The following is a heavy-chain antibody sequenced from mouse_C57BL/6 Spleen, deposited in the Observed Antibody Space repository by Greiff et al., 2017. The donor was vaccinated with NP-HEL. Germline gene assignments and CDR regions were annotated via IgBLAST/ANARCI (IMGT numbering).Heavy chain of an antibody. V-gene: IGHV3-6*01. CDR1: GYSITSGYY. D-gene: IGHD1-1*01. Sequence: EVKLMESGPGLVKPSQSLSLTCSVTGYSITSGYYWNWIRQFPGNKLEWMGYISYDGSNNYNPSLKNRTTITRDTSKNQFFLKLNSVTTEDTATYDCSRGFGRYYYGSSYFDYWGQGTTLTVSS. J-gene: IGHJ2*01. CDR2: ISYDGSN. CDR3: SRGFGRYYYGSSYFDY.